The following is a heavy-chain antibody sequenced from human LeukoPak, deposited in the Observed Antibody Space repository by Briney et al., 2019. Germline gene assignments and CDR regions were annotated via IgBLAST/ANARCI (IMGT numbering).Heavy chain of an antibody. CDR1: GYSISSSNW. Sequence: PSETLSLTCAVSGYSISSSNWWGWIRQPPGKGLEWIGYIYYSGSTYYNPSLKSRVTMSVDTSKNQFSLKLSSVTAVDTAVYYCARTVVPAAIGPDAFDIWGRGTMVTVSS. J-gene: IGHJ3*02. CDR2: IYYSGST. D-gene: IGHD2-2*01. V-gene: IGHV4-28*01. CDR3: ARTVVPAAIGPDAFDI.